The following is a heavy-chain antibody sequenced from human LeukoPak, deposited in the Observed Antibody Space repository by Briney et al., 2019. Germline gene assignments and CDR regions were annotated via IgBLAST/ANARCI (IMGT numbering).Heavy chain of an antibody. CDR3: ARWDNWNDNDAFDI. J-gene: IGHJ3*02. V-gene: IGHV4-39*07. CDR1: GGSISSSSYY. CDR2: IYYSGST. D-gene: IGHD1-20*01. Sequence: SETLSLTCTVSGGSISSSSYYWGWIRQPPGKGLEWIGSIYYSGSTYYNPSLKSRVTIPVDTSMNQFSLKLSSVTAADTAVYYCARWDNWNDNDAFDIWGQGTMVTVSS.